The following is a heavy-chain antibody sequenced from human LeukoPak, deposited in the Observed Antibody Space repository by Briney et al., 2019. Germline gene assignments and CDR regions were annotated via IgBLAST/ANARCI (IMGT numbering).Heavy chain of an antibody. CDR3: ARADYYDSGSFYPLNF. CDR2: ISTSDSTI. D-gene: IGHD3-10*01. V-gene: IGHV3-48*03. J-gene: IGHJ4*02. CDR1: GFIFSSYE. Sequence: GGSLRLSCAASGFIFSSYEMHWVRQAPGKGLEWVSYISTSDSTIYYADSVKGRFTISRDNAKNSLYLQMNSLRAEDTAVFYCARADYYDSGSFYPLNFWGQGTLVTVSS.